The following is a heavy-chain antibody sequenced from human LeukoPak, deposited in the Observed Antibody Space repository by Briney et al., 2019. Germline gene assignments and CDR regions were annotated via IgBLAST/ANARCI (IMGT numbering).Heavy chain of an antibody. CDR3: AKHVDTAMANWAGYYYYGMDV. Sequence: GGSLRLSCAASGFTSSSYAMSWVRQAPGKGLEWVSAISGSGGSTYYADSVKGRFTISRDNSKNTLYLQMNSLRAEDTAVYYCAKHVDTAMANWAGYYYYGMDVWGQGTTVTVSS. D-gene: IGHD5-18*01. CDR2: ISGSGGST. V-gene: IGHV3-23*01. J-gene: IGHJ6*02. CDR1: GFTSSSYA.